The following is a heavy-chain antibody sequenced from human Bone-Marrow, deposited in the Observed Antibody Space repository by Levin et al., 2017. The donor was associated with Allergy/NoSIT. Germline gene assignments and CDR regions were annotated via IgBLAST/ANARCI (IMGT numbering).Heavy chain of an antibody. CDR3: ARFKGSDTAGYFDY. CDR2: VSYDGTKQ. CDR1: GFTFRGYG. D-gene: IGHD6-19*01. V-gene: IGHV3-33*05. Sequence: GGSLRLSCATSGFTFRGYGMHWVRQAAGKGLEWVALVSYDGTKQFYADSVRGRFTISRDNSKNTLYFQMNSLRAEDTAVYFCARFKGSDTAGYFDYWGQGILVTVSS. J-gene: IGHJ4*02.